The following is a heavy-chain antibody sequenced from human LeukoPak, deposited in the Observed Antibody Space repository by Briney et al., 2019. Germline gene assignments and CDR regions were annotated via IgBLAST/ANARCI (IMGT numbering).Heavy chain of an antibody. CDR2: INPNSGGT. D-gene: IGHD3-22*01. CDR3: ARGTNYYDSSLYFQH. V-gene: IGHV1-2*02. J-gene: IGHJ1*01. CDR1: GYTFTGYY. Sequence: ASVKVSCKASGYTFTGYYMHWVRQAPGQGLELMGWINPNSGGTNYAQKFQGRVTMTRDTSISTAYMELSRLRSDDTAVYYCARGTNYYDSSLYFQHWGQGTLVTVSS.